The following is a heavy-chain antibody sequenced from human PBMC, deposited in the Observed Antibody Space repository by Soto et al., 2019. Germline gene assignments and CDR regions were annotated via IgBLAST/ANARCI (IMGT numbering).Heavy chain of an antibody. Sequence: GGSLRLSCSASGFTFRNYVMHWVRQAPGKGLEYVSAITSNGLNTYYADSVKGRFTISRDNSKNFLYLHMSSLRPDDKAVYYCVNCGAASGTGPVDYWGQGILRTVSP. CDR2: ITSNGLNT. V-gene: IGHV3-64D*06. CDR1: GFTFRNYV. D-gene: IGHD6-13*01. CDR3: VNCGAASGTGPVDY. J-gene: IGHJ4*02.